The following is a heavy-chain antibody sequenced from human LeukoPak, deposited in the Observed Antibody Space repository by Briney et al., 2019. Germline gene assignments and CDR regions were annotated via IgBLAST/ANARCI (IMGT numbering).Heavy chain of an antibody. Sequence: GGSLRLSCAASGFTFSSYAMSCVRQAPGKGLEWVSAISGSGGSTYYADSVKGRFSISRDNSKNTLYLQMNSLRAEDTAVYYCAKHGRESIFGVVIPFDYWGQGTLVTVSS. J-gene: IGHJ4*02. V-gene: IGHV3-23*01. CDR1: GFTFSSYA. D-gene: IGHD3-3*01. CDR3: AKHGRESIFGVVIPFDY. CDR2: ISGSGGST.